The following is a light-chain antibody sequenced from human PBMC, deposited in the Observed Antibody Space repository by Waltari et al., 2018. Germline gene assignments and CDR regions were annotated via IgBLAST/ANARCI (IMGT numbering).Light chain of an antibody. CDR1: QSVRSN. CDR3: QQYNNWPLT. J-gene: IGKJ3*01. CDR2: AAS. V-gene: IGKV3-15*01. Sequence: EIVMTQFPATLSVSPGERATLSCRASQSVRSNLAWYQQKPGQAPRLLIYAASTRATGIPASFSGSGAGTEFTLTISSLQSEDFAVYYCQQYNNWPLTFG.